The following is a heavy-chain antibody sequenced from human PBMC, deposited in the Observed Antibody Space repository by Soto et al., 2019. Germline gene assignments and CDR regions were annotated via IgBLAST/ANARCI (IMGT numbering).Heavy chain of an antibody. CDR1: GGSISSGGYY. Sequence: QVQLQESGPGLVKPSQTLSLTCTVSGGSISSGGYYWSWIRQHPGKGLEWIGYIYYSGSTYYTPSLKSRVTISVDTSKTQFSLKLSSLTAADTAVYYWARDGDYGGHIWCQGTMVTVSS. J-gene: IGHJ3*02. D-gene: IGHD4-17*01. CDR3: ARDGDYGGHI. CDR2: IYYSGST. V-gene: IGHV4-31*03.